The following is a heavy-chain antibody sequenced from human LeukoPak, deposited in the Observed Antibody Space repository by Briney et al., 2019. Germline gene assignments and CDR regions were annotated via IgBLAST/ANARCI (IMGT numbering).Heavy chain of an antibody. Sequence: SETLSLTCTVSGGSISSYYWSWIRQPPGKGLEWIGYIYYSGSTNYNPSLKSRVTISVDTSKNQFSLKLSSVTAADTAMYYCARAHSGSYWRNAFGIWGQGTMVTVSS. CDR3: ARAHSGSYWRNAFGI. V-gene: IGHV4-59*01. CDR1: GGSISSYY. J-gene: IGHJ3*02. D-gene: IGHD1-26*01. CDR2: IYYSGST.